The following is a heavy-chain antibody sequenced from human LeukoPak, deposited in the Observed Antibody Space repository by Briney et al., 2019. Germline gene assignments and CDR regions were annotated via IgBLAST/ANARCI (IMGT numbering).Heavy chain of an antibody. V-gene: IGHV3-23*01. D-gene: IGHD2-15*01. J-gene: IGHJ2*01. CDR1: GFTFSNYA. CDR2: ITNNATRT. Sequence: GGSLRLSCAASGFTFSNYAMSWVRQAPGKGLEWVSSITNNATRTYYADSVKGRFSVSRDNSMNTLYLQVNSLRAEDTAVYYCAKGPAPYCSGGTCYSPYWYFDLWGRGTLVTVSS. CDR3: AKGPAPYCSGGTCYSPYWYFDL.